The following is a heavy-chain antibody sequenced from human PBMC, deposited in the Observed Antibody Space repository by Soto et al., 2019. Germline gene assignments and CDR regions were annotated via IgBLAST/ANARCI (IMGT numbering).Heavy chain of an antibody. Sequence: QVQLVDSGGGVVQPGGSLRLSCAASGFTFSNYGMHWVRQAPGKGLEWVAFISNDGSKNYYADSVRGRFTISRDNSMNTLFLQMNSLRPEDTATYYCATVPLRPYYFDYWGPGTLVTVSS. CDR2: ISNDGSKN. V-gene: IGHV3-30*03. CDR1: GFTFSNYG. D-gene: IGHD4-17*01. CDR3: ATVPLRPYYFDY. J-gene: IGHJ4*02.